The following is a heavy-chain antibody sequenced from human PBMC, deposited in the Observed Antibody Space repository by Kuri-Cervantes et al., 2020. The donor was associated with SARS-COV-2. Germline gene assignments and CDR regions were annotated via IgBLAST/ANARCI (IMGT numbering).Heavy chain of an antibody. CDR1: GGSFSGYY. D-gene: IGHD5-24*01. V-gene: IGHV4-34*01. J-gene: IGHJ4*02. CDR3: ARKVEMATISH. CDR2: INHSGST. Sequence: SETLSLTCAVYGGSFSGYYWSWIRQPPGKGLEWIGEINHSGSTNYNPSLKSRVTISVDTSKNQFSLKLSSVTAADTAVYYCARKVEMATISHWGQGTLVTVS.